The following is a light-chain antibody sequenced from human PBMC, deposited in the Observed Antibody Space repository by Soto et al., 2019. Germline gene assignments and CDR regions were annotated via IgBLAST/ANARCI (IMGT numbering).Light chain of an antibody. CDR1: QSISSY. Sequence: DIQMTQSPSSLSASVGDRVTITCRASQSISSYLNWYQQKPGKAPKLLIYAASSLQSGVPSRFSGSGARTDFTLTISSLQPEDVATHYCQQSYSTRTWTFGQGTKVEIK. J-gene: IGKJ1*01. CDR2: AAS. V-gene: IGKV1-39*01. CDR3: QQSYSTRTWT.